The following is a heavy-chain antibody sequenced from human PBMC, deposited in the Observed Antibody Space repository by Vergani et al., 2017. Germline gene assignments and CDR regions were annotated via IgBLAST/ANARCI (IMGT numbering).Heavy chain of an antibody. J-gene: IGHJ3*02. D-gene: IGHD6-6*01. CDR2: ISYDGSNK. Sequence: QVQLVESGGGVVQPGRSLRLSCAASGFTFSSYAMHWVRQAPGKGLEWVAVISYDGSNKYYADSVKGRFTISRDNSKNTLYLQMNSLRAEDTAVYYCAKWQGSSGVTAFDIWGQGTMVTVSS. CDR1: GFTFSSYA. V-gene: IGHV3-30-3*02. CDR3: AKWQGSSGVTAFDI.